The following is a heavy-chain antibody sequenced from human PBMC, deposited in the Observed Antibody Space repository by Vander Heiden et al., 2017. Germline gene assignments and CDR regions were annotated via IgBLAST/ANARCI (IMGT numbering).Heavy chain of an antibody. D-gene: IGHD1-1*01. CDR3: ANLYNWNDASPFDY. Sequence: EVQLLDSGGGLVQPGGSLRLSCVASGFTFSNYALGWVRQAPGKGLEWVSSISHSGGGTYYADSVKGRFTISRDNSQNTLYLQMNSLRAEDTAVYHCANLYNWNDASPFDYWGRGTLVTVSP. V-gene: IGHV3-23*01. CDR2: ISHSGGGT. J-gene: IGHJ4*02. CDR1: GFTFSNYA.